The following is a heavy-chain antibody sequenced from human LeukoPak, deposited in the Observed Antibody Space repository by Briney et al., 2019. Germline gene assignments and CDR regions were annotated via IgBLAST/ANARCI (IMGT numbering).Heavy chain of an antibody. CDR1: GGSFSGYY. Sequence: SETLSLTCAVYGGSFSGYYWSWIRQPPGKGLEWIGEINHSGSTNYNPSLKSRVTISVDTSKNQFSLKLSSVTAADTAVYYCASRYCSSTSCRPTIYYYYYYMDVWGKGTTVTVSS. CDR2: INHSGST. CDR3: ASRYCSSTSCRPTIYYYYYYMDV. J-gene: IGHJ6*03. V-gene: IGHV4-34*01. D-gene: IGHD2-2*01.